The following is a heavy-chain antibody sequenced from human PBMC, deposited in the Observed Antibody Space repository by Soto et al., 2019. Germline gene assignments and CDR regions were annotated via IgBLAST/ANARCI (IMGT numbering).Heavy chain of an antibody. D-gene: IGHD6-6*01. V-gene: IGHV1-18*01. Sequence: QVQLVQSGAEVKKPGASVKVSCKASGYTFTSYGISWVRQAPGQGLEWMGWISAYNGNTNYAQKLQGRVTMTTDTSTSTAYMELRSLRYDETAVYYCARDPRILLAARVGFDYWGQGTLVTVSS. CDR3: ARDPRILLAARVGFDY. CDR1: GYTFTSYG. CDR2: ISAYNGNT. J-gene: IGHJ4*02.